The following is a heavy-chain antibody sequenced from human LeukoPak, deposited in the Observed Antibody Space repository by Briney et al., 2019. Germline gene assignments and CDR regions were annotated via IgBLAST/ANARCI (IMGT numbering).Heavy chain of an antibody. D-gene: IGHD4-17*01. CDR3: ARFSTVTTIDY. Sequence: GGSLRLSCAASGFTFSSFGMSWVRQAPGKGPEWVSAISGSGGSTYYADSVKGRFTISRHNSKNPLYLQMNSLRAEDTAVYYCARFSTVTTIDYGGQGTLVTVSS. J-gene: IGHJ4*02. CDR1: GFTFSSFG. CDR2: ISGSGGST. V-gene: IGHV3-23*01.